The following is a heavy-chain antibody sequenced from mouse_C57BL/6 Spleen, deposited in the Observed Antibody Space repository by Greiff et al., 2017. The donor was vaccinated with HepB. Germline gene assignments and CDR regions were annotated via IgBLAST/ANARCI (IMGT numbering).Heavy chain of an antibody. Sequence: EVQLQQSGPELVKPGASVKIPCKASGYTFTDYNMDWVKQSHGKSLEWIGDINPNNGGTIYNQKFKGKATLTVDKSSSTAYMELRSLTSEDTAGYYCARRGGAMDYWGQGTSVTVSS. CDR3: ARRGGAMDY. J-gene: IGHJ4*01. CDR2: INPNNGGT. V-gene: IGHV1-18*01. CDR1: GYTFTDYN.